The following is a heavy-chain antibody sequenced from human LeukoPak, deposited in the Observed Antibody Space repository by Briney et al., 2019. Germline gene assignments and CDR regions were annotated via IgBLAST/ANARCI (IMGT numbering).Heavy chain of an antibody. CDR1: GFTFSSYG. Sequence: GGSLRLSCAASGFTFSSYGMHWVRQAPGKGLEWVAVISYDGSNKYYADSVKGRFTISRDNSKNTLYLQMNSLRAEDTAVYYCARGDGYDFFDYWGQGNMVTVSS. D-gene: IGHD5-24*01. CDR2: ISYDGSNK. J-gene: IGHJ4*02. CDR3: ARGDGYDFFDY. V-gene: IGHV3-30*03.